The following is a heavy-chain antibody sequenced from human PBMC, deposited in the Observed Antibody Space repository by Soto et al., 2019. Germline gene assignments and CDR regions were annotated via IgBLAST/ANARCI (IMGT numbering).Heavy chain of an antibody. V-gene: IGHV1-2*02. CDR2: INPNSGGT. Sequence: QVQLVQSGAEVKKPGASVKVSCKASGYTFIGYYMHWVRQAPGQGLEWMGWINPNSGGTNYAQKFQGRVTMTRDTSISTAYMELSRLRSDDTAVYYCARGYYYGSGSYSSDYWGQGTLVTVSS. D-gene: IGHD3-10*01. J-gene: IGHJ4*02. CDR3: ARGYYYGSGSYSSDY. CDR1: GYTFIGYY.